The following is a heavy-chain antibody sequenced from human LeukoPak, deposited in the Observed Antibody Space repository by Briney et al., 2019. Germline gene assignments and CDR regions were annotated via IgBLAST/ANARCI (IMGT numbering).Heavy chain of an antibody. Sequence: SETLSLTCAVYGGSFSGYYWSWIRQPPGKGLEWIGEINHSGSTNHNPSLKSRVTISVDTSKNQFSLKLSSVTAADTAVYYCARRQNCSSTSCYPYYFDYWGQGTLVTVSS. CDR2: INHSGST. D-gene: IGHD2-2*01. CDR3: ARRQNCSSTSCYPYYFDY. J-gene: IGHJ4*02. CDR1: GGSFSGYY. V-gene: IGHV4-34*01.